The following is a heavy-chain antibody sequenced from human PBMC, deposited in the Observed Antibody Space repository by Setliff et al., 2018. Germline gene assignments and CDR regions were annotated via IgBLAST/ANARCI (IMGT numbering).Heavy chain of an antibody. CDR1: GGSISSGGYY. Sequence: SETLSLACTVSGGSISSGGYYWSWIRQHPGKGLEWIGYIYYSGSTYYNPSLKSRVTMSVDTSRNQFSLNLQSVTAADTAVYYCTRLYYGARVLYFDVWGHGNPVTVSS. D-gene: IGHD2-21*01. CDR2: IYYSGST. J-gene: IGHJ4*01. V-gene: IGHV4-31*03. CDR3: TRLYYGARVLYFDV.